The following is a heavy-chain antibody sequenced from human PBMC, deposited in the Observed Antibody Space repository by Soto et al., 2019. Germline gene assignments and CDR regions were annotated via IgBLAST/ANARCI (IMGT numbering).Heavy chain of an antibody. Sequence: ASVKVSCKASGYTFTSYGISWVRQAPGQGLEWMGWISAYNGNTNYAQKLQGRVTMTTDTSTSTAYMELRSLRSDDTAVYYCARAQADIVVVPAAIVVPGWFAPWGQGTLVTVSS. V-gene: IGHV1-18*01. CDR2: ISAYNGNT. D-gene: IGHD2-2*01. CDR3: ARAQADIVVVPAAIVVPGWFAP. CDR1: GYTFTSYG. J-gene: IGHJ5*02.